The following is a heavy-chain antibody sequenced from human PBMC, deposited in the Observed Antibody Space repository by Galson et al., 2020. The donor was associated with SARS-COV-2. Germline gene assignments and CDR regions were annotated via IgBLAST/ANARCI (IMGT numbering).Heavy chain of an antibody. J-gene: IGHJ4*02. CDR1: GYTFTGYY. Sequence: ASVKVSCKASGYTFTGYYMHWVRQAPGQGLEWMGWINPNSGGTNYAQKFQGRVTMTRDTSISTAYMELSRLRSDDTAVYYCARGGLGYCSSTSCYFDYWGQGTLVTVSS. CDR3: ARGGLGYCSSTSCYFDY. D-gene: IGHD2-2*01. CDR2: INPNSGGT. V-gene: IGHV1-2*02.